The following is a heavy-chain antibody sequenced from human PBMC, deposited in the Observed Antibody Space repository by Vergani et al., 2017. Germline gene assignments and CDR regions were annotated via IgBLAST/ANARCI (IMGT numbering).Heavy chain of an antibody. CDR2: INPSGGIT. CDR1: GYTFTSYY. CDR3: ARDLRGGNSANDLGY. Sequence: QVQLVQSGAEVKKPGASVKVSCKASGYTFTSYYMHWVRQAPGQGLEWMGIINPSGGITTYAQKFQGRVTMTRDTSTSTVYMELSSLGSEDTAVYYCARDLRGGNSANDLGYWGQGTLVTVSS. D-gene: IGHD4-23*01. V-gene: IGHV1-46*01. J-gene: IGHJ4*02.